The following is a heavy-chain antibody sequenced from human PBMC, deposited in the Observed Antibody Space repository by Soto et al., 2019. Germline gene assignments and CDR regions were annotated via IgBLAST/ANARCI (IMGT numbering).Heavy chain of an antibody. Sequence: GGSLRLSCAASGFTFSDYYMSWIRQAPGKGLEWVSYISPSSSYTDYAVSVKGRFTISRDNAKNSVYLQMNSLRAEDTAVYYCARNHIAASGTSAYDIWGQGTMVTVSS. J-gene: IGHJ3*02. CDR3: ARNHIAASGTSAYDI. D-gene: IGHD6-13*01. CDR1: GFTFSDYY. CDR2: ISPSSSYT. V-gene: IGHV3-11*06.